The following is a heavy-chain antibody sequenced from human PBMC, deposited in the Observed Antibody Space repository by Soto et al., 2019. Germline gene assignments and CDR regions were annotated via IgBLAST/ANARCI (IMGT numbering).Heavy chain of an antibody. V-gene: IGHV1-2*04. J-gene: IGHJ3*02. CDR2: INPNGGGT. CDR3: ERAVNQNDAFDI. Sequence: GASVKVSCKASGYTLTGYYMHWVRQAPGQGLEWMGWINPNGGGTNYAQKFQGWVTMTRDTSISTAYMELSRLRSDDTAVYYCERAVNQNDAFDIWSRGTMVTVSS. CDR1: GYTLTGYY.